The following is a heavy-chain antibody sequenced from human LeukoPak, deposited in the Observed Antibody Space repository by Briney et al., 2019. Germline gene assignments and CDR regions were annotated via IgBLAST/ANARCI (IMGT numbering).Heavy chain of an antibody. CDR1: GVSFSGYY. Sequence: PSETLSLTCAVYGVSFSGYYWSWLRQPPGKGGEGIGEINHSGSTNYNPSLKSRVTISVDTSKNQFSLKLSSVTAADTAVYYCAGVSGEQLSRPYYFDYWGQGTLVTVSS. V-gene: IGHV4-34*01. J-gene: IGHJ4*02. CDR2: INHSGST. CDR3: AGVSGEQLSRPYYFDY. D-gene: IGHD3-10*01.